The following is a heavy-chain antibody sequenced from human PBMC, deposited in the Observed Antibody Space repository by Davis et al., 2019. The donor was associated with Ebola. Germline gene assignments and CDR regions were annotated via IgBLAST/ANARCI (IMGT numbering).Heavy chain of an antibody. V-gene: IGHV1-8*01. CDR1: GYTFTNYD. CDR2: LNPNSGNT. D-gene: IGHD2-8*01. CDR3: ARRVYSRSGFDS. Sequence: AASVKVSCKTSGYTFTNYDINWVRQATGQGLEWMGWLNPNSGNTDSTHKFQGRLTMTKNISIGTAYMELSTLTSEDTAVYYRARRVYSRSGFDSWGQGTLVTVSS. J-gene: IGHJ4*02.